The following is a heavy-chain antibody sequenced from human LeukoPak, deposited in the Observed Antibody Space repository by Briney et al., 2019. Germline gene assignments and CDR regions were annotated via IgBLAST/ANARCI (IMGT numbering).Heavy chain of an antibody. CDR2: VKQDSSQK. D-gene: IGHD1-26*01. CDR3: VRDTGGSGSYPDY. CDR1: GFTFSDYW. J-gene: IGHJ4*02. V-gene: IGHV3-7*01. Sequence: GGSLRLSCAASGFTFSDYWMTWVRQAPGKGLEWLANVKQDSSQKYYMDSVKGRFTISRDNAKTSLYLQLNSLRAEDTAMYDCVRDTGGSGSYPDYWGQGTLVTVSS.